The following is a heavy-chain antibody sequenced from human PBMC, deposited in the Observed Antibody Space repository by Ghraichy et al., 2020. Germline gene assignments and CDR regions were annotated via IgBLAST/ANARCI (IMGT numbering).Heavy chain of an antibody. J-gene: IGHJ5*02. CDR2: IFHSGST. V-gene: IGHV4-4*02. D-gene: IGHD3-10*01. Sequence: SETLSLTCTVSGGSIISNHRSSWVRQPPGKGLEWIAEIFHSGSTNYNPSLKSRVTMSVDTSKNQFSLKLSSVTAADTAVYYCARTSYFGSAFDPWGQGTLVTVSS. CDR3: ARTSYFGSAFDP. CDR1: GGSIISNHR.